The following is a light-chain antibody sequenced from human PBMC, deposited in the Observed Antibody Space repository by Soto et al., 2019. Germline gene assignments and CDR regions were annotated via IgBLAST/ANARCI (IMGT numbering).Light chain of an antibody. CDR1: QSLLHSNGDNY. CDR3: MQAIHWYT. Sequence: DIVMTQSPLSLPVTPGEPASISCRSSQSLLHSNGDNYLEWYLQKPGQSPQLLIYWGSNRASGVTDRFSGSGSGTVFTLKISRVEDEDVGVYYCMQAIHWYTFGQGTKLEIK. V-gene: IGKV2-28*01. CDR2: WGS. J-gene: IGKJ2*01.